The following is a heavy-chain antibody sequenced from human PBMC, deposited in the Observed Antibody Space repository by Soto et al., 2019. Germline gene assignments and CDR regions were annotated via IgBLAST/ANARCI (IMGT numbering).Heavy chain of an antibody. CDR1: GFTFSSYG. J-gene: IGHJ3*02. CDR3: ARDASGSYYAFDI. Sequence: GGSLRLSCAASGFTFSSYGMHWVRQAPGKGLEWVAVIWYDGSNKYYADSVKGRFTISRDNSKNTLYLQMNSLRAEDTAVYYCARDASGSYYAFDIWGQGTMVTVSS. CDR2: IWYDGSNK. D-gene: IGHD1-26*01. V-gene: IGHV3-33*01.